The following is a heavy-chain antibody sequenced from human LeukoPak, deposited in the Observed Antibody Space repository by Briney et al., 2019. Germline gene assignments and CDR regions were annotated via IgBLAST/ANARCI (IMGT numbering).Heavy chain of an antibody. J-gene: IGHJ5*02. Sequence: PGGSLRLSCAASGFTFSIYAMSWVRQAPGKGLEWVSAISGSGGSTYYADSVKGRFTISRDNSKNTLYLQMNSLRAEDTAVYYCAKAYDFWSGYYFDWFDPWGQGTLVTVSS. CDR2: ISGSGGST. D-gene: IGHD3-3*01. CDR3: AKAYDFWSGYYFDWFDP. V-gene: IGHV3-23*01. CDR1: GFTFSIYA.